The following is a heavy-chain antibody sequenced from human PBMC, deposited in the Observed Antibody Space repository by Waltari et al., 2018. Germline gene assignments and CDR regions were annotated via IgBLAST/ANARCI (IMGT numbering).Heavy chain of an antibody. V-gene: IGHV3-33*06. CDR2: FWYDGSKQ. J-gene: IGHJ2*01. D-gene: IGHD2-21*01. CDR3: VKDGHLFGCFWYFDF. CDR1: GFSLSNYG. Sequence: QVQLVESGGGVVQPGESLALSCAASGFSLSNYGVHWLRQVPGKGLEWLAGFWYDGSKQYYADSVRGRSTISRDTSTSTVSLHMNSLRVEDTAVYYCVKDGHLFGCFWYFDFWGRGTLVTVS.